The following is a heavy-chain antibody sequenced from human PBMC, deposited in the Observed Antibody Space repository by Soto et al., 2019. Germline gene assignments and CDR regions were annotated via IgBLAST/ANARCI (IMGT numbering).Heavy chain of an antibody. CDR2: ISAYNGNT. CDR3: ARDVAAGPRGDAFDI. D-gene: IGHD6-6*01. CDR1: GYTFTSYG. J-gene: IGHJ3*02. V-gene: IGHV1-18*01. Sequence: GASVKVSCKASGYTFTSYGISWVRQAPGQGLEWMGWISAYNGNTNYAQKLQGRVTMTTDTSTSTAYMELRSLRSDDTAVYYCARDVAAGPRGDAFDIWGQGTMVTVSS.